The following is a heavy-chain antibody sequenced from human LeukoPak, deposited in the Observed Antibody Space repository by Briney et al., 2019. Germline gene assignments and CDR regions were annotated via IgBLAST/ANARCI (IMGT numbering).Heavy chain of an antibody. CDR1: GDSIFTNNVA. Sequence: SQTLSLTCAISGDSIFTNNVAWNWIRQSPSRGLEWLGRTYFRSKWSFDYAVSVKSRITINADTSKNQFSLQLSSVTPEDTAVYYCARGKYTSFDNWGQGTLVTVSS. J-gene: IGHJ4*02. CDR2: TYFRSKWSF. V-gene: IGHV6-1*01. CDR3: ARGKYTSFDN. D-gene: IGHD6-6*01.